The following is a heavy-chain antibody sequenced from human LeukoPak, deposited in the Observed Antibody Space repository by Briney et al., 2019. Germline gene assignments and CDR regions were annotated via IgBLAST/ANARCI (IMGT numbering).Heavy chain of an antibody. CDR2: ISSSSSTI. CDR3: ARDEVDSSGWYSRFDY. CDR1: GFTFSSYS. Sequence: PGGSLRLSCAASGFTFSSYSMNWVRQAPGKRLEWVSYISSSSSTIYYADSVKGRFTISRDNAKNSLYLQMNSLRDEDTAVYYCARDEVDSSGWYSRFDYWGQGTLVTVSS. J-gene: IGHJ4*02. D-gene: IGHD6-19*01. V-gene: IGHV3-48*02.